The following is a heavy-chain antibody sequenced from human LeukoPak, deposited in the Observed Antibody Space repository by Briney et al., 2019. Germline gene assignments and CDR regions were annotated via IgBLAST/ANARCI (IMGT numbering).Heavy chain of an antibody. Sequence: GGSLRLSCAASGFTFSSYWMSWVRQAPGKGLERVANIKQDGSEKYYVDSVKGRFTISRDNAKNSLYLQMNSLRAEDTAVYYCARDHDSSGYSFDYWGQGTLVTVSS. V-gene: IGHV3-7*01. J-gene: IGHJ4*02. CDR3: ARDHDSSGYSFDY. CDR2: IKQDGSEK. CDR1: GFTFSSYW. D-gene: IGHD3-22*01.